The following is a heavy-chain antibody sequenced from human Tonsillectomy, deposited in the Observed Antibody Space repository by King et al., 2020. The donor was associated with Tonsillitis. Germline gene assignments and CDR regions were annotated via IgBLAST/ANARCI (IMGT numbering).Heavy chain of an antibody. CDR1: GGTFTSDT. CDR2: IIPMFGRA. D-gene: IGHD2-8*01. J-gene: IGHJ4*02. V-gene: IGHV1-69*01. Sequence: QLVQSGAEVKNPGFSVKVSCKASGGTFTSDTISWVRQAPGQGLEWMGGIIPMFGRANYAQKFQGRVTITADESTSTAYMELSSLRSEDTAVYYCAREYEGRYYFDYWGQGTLVTVSS. CDR3: AREYEGRYYFDY.